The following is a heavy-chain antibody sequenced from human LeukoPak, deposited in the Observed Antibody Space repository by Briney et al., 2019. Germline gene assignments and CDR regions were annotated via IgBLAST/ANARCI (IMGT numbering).Heavy chain of an antibody. CDR2: IYSGGST. V-gene: IGHV3-53*05. CDR1: GFTVSSNY. CDR3: AKDIGGSSYCDILTGCDY. Sequence: PGGSLRLSCAASGFTVSSNYMSWVRQAPGKGLEWVSVIYSGGSTYYADSVKGRFTISRDNAKNSLYLQMNSLRAEDTALYYCAKDIGGSSYCDILTGCDYWGQGTLVTVSS. D-gene: IGHD3-9*01. J-gene: IGHJ4*02.